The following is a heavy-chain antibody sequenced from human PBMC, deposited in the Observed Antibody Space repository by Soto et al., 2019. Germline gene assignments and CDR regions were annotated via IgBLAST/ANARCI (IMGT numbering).Heavy chain of an antibody. J-gene: IGHJ4*02. Sequence: QVQLQQWGAGLLKPSETLSLTCAVYGGSFRGYYWSWIRQPPGKGLEWIGEINHSGSTNYNPSLKSRVTISVDTSKNQFSLKLSSVTAADTAVYYCARLAYRDYWGQGTLVTVSS. CDR2: INHSGST. CDR1: GGSFRGYY. V-gene: IGHV4-34*01. D-gene: IGHD2-21*01. CDR3: ARLAYRDY.